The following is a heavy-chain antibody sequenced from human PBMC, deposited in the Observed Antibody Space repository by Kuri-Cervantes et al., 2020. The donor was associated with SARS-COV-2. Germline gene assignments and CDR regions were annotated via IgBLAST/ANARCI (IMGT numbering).Heavy chain of an antibody. CDR2: IRSGGAST. Sequence: GGSLRLSCAASGFAFSSHAMSWVRQTPEKGLEWVSAIRSGGASTSYADSVMGRFSISRDDSKNTLYLQMSSLRAEDTAVYYCVKVENVRYYRRWGQGALVTVSS. V-gene: IGHV3-23*01. D-gene: IGHD2-15*01. CDR1: GFAFSSHA. J-gene: IGHJ4*02. CDR3: VKVENVRYYRR.